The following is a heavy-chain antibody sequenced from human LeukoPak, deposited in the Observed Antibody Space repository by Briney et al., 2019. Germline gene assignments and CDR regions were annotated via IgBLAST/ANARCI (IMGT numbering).Heavy chain of an antibody. CDR2: IYYSGNT. D-gene: IGHD6-13*01. CDR3: ARANPLIAALYYFDY. V-gene: IGHV4-39*07. J-gene: IGHJ4*02. CDR1: GDSISTSNSY. Sequence: SETLSLTCSVSGDSISTSNSYWGWIRQPPGKGLEWIGSIYYSGNTYYNASLKSRVTISVDTSKNQFSLKLSSVTAADTAVYYCARANPLIAALYYFDYWGQGTLVTVSS.